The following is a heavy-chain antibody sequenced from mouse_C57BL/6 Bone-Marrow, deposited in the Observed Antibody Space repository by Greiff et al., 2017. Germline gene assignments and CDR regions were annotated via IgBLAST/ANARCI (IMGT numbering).Heavy chain of an antibody. CDR1: GYTFTSYW. CDR3: ARSSRQLRLRKYFDY. CDR2: INPSNGGT. D-gene: IGHD3-2*02. Sequence: QVQLQQPGTELVKPGASVKLSCKASGYTFTSYWMHWVKQRPGQGLEWLGNINPSNGGTNYNEKFKSKATLTVDKSASTAYMQLSSLTSEDSAVYYCARSSRQLRLRKYFDYWGQGTTLTVSS. V-gene: IGHV1-53*01. J-gene: IGHJ2*01.